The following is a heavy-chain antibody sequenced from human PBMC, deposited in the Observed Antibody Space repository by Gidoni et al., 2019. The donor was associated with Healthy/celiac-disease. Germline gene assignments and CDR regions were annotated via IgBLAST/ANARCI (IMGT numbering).Heavy chain of an antibody. Sequence: QVQLVESGGGVVQPGRSLRLSCAASGFTSSSYAMHWVRQAPGKGLEWVAVISYDGSNKYYADSVKGRVTISRDNSKNTLYLQMNSLRAEDTAVYYCARDGWYYDFWSGYPRGNYFDYWGQGTLVTVSS. CDR1: GFTSSSYA. D-gene: IGHD3-3*01. CDR2: ISYDGSNK. J-gene: IGHJ4*02. V-gene: IGHV3-30-3*01. CDR3: ARDGWYYDFWSGYPRGNYFDY.